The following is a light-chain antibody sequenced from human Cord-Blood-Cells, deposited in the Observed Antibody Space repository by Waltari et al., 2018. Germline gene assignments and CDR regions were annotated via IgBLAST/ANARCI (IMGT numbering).Light chain of an antibody. Sequence: DIQMTQSPSSLSASVGDRVTITCRASQGIRNYLAWYQQKPGKIPKLLSYAASTLQSGVPSRFSSSGSGTDFTLTISSLQPEDVATYYCKKYNSAPWTFGQGTKVEIK. V-gene: IGKV1-27*01. CDR2: AAS. J-gene: IGKJ1*01. CDR1: QGIRNY. CDR3: KKYNSAPWT.